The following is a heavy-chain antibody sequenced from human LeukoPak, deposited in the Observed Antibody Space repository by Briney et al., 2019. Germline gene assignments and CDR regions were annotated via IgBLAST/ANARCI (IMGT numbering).Heavy chain of an antibody. V-gene: IGHV4-31*03. CDR1: GGSISSGGYY. Sequence: PSETLSLTCTVSGGSISSGGYYWSWIRQHPGKGLEWIGYIYYSGSTYYNPSLKSRVTISVDTSKNQFSLKLSSVTAADTAVYYCARGQLAYCGGDCSDAFDIWGQGTMVTVSS. D-gene: IGHD2-21*02. CDR2: IYYSGST. CDR3: ARGQLAYCGGDCSDAFDI. J-gene: IGHJ3*02.